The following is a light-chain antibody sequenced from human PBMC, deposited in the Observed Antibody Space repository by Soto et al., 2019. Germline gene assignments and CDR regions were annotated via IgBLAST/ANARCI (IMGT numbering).Light chain of an antibody. J-gene: IGLJ2*01. CDR3: GTWDSSLSAGDVV. Sequence: QSVLTQPPSASAAPGQKVTISFSGSSSNSGNNYVSWYQQLTGTAHKLLLYDNNKRPSGIPDRFSGSKSGTSATLGITGLQTGDEADYYCGTWDSSLSAGDVVFGGGTKLTVL. V-gene: IGLV1-51*01. CDR2: DNN. CDR1: SSNSGNNY.